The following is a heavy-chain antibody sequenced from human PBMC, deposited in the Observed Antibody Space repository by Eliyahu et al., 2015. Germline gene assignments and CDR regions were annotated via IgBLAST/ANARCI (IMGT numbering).Heavy chain of an antibody. CDR3: ARRRGHYFGMDV. V-gene: IGHV4-39*01. CDR1: GDSISSSKYQ. J-gene: IGHJ6*02. D-gene: IGHD3-10*01. Sequence: QLQLQESGPGLVKPSETLSLTCTISGDSISSSKYQWGWIRQPPGKGLEWIGSIYYSGSIDYNPSLESRVTISVDVSKNQFSLKVRSVTAADTGVYFCARRRGHYFGMDVXGQGTTVTVSS. CDR2: IYYSGSI.